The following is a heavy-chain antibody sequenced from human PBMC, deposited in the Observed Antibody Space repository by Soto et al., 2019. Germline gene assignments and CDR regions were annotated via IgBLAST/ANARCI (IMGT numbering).Heavy chain of an antibody. Sequence: GGSLRLSCSASGFTFSSYAMHWVRQAPGKGLEYVSAISSNGGSTYYADSVKGRFTISRDNSKNTLYLQMSSLRAEDTAVYYCVKVGGYSGYETYYFDYWGQGTLVTVSS. CDR2: ISSNGGST. CDR1: GFTFSSYA. J-gene: IGHJ4*02. V-gene: IGHV3-64D*08. D-gene: IGHD5-12*01. CDR3: VKVGGYSGYETYYFDY.